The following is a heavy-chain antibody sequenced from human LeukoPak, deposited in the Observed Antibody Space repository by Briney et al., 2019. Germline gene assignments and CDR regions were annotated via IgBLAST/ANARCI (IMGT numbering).Heavy chain of an antibody. Sequence: SVKVSCKASGGTFSSYAISWVRQAPGQGLEWMGGIIPIFGTANYAQKFQGRVTITADESTSTAYMELSSLRSEDTAVYYCAASRGYSSTAFDYWGQGTLVTVSS. CDR1: GGTFSSYA. J-gene: IGHJ4*02. D-gene: IGHD3-3*01. CDR3: AASRGYSSTAFDY. CDR2: IIPIFGTA. V-gene: IGHV1-69*13.